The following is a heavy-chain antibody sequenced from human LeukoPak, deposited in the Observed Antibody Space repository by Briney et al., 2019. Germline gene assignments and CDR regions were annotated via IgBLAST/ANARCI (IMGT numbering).Heavy chain of an antibody. CDR3: ARAISGYYYDY. Sequence: PSEALSLTCTVSGGSISSGDYYWSWIRQPPGKGLEWIGYIYYSGSTNYNPSLKSRVTISVDTSKNQFSLKLSSVTAADTAVYYCARAISGYYYDYWGQGTLVTVSS. D-gene: IGHD3-22*01. V-gene: IGHV4-61*08. CDR1: GGSISSGDYY. J-gene: IGHJ4*02. CDR2: IYYSGST.